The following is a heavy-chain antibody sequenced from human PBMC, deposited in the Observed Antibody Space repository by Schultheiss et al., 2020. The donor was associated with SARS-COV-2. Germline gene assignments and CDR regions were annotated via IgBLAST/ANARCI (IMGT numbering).Heavy chain of an antibody. CDR1: GGSISTYY. D-gene: IGHD1-26*01. Sequence: SETLSLTCTVSGGSISTYYWSWIRQPPGKGLEWIGEINHRGTTNYNPSLKSRVIISVDTSKNQFSLKLTSVTDADTAVYYCARQSDGSEGGFDFWGQGTLVTVSS. V-gene: IGHV4-34*01. CDR2: INHRGTT. J-gene: IGHJ4*02. CDR3: ARQSDGSEGGFDF.